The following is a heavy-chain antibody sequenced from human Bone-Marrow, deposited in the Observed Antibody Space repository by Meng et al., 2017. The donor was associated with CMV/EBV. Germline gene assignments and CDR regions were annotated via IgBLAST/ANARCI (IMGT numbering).Heavy chain of an antibody. J-gene: IGHJ5*02. CDR2: INPNSGGT. CDR3: ASQIVVVPAAKYHNWFDP. CDR1: GYTFTDYY. D-gene: IGHD2-2*01. V-gene: IGHV1-2*02. Sequence: ASVKVSCKASGYTFTDYYVHWVRQAPGHGLEWMGWINPNSGGTNYAQKFQGRVTMTRDTSISTAYMELSRLRSDDTAVYYCASQIVVVPAAKYHNWFDPWGQATLVTVSS.